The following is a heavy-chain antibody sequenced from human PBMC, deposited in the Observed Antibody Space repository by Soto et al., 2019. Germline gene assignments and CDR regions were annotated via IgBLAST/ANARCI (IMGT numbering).Heavy chain of an antibody. CDR1: GGSISSGGYS. V-gene: IGHV4-31*03. CDR2: IYYSKST. J-gene: IGHJ5*02. CDR3: ARSVFP. Sequence: QVQLQESGPGLVKPSQTLSLTCTVSGGSISSGGYSWSWIRQHPGKGLEWIGYIYYSKSTYNNPSLTSRVTISLDTSKNQFSLKLTSVTAADTAVYYCARSVFPWGQGHLVTVSS.